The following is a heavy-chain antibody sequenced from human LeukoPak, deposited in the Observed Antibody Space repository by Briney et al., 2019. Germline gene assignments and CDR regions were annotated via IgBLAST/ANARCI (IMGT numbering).Heavy chain of an antibody. CDR1: GGSISSYY. J-gene: IGHJ5*02. V-gene: IGHV4-59*01. Sequence: SETLSLTCTVSGGSISSYYWSWIRQPPGKGLEWIGYIYYSGSTNYNPSLKSRVTISVDTSKNQFSLKLSSVTAEDTAVYYCARVYYDILTGLKHAGWFDPWGQGTLVTVSS. D-gene: IGHD3-9*01. CDR3: ARVYYDILTGLKHAGWFDP. CDR2: IYYSGST.